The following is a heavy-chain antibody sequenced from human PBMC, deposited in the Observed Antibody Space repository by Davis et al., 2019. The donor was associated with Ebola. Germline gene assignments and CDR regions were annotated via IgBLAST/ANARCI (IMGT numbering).Heavy chain of an antibody. D-gene: IGHD6-6*01. CDR3: ARLMLDYSSSSPKYYFDY. CDR2: ISSSSSTI. V-gene: IGHV3-48*04. Sequence: PGGSLRLSCAASGFTFSGYSMNWVRQAPGKGLEWISYISSSSSTIYYADSVKGRFTISRDNAKNSLYLQMNSLRAEDTAVYYCARLMLDYSSSSPKYYFDYWGQGTLVTVSS. CDR1: GFTFSGYS. J-gene: IGHJ4*02.